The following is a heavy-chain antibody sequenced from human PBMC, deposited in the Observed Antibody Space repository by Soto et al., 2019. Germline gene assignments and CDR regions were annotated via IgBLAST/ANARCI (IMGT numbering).Heavy chain of an antibody. CDR2: TIPILDIT. J-gene: IGHJ3*02. D-gene: IGHD3-22*01. CDR3: ARGGDGSGSESVFDI. CDR1: GGTFSSYA. Sequence: SVKVSCKASGGTFSSYAITWVRQAPGQGLEWMGRTIPILDITDYAQKFQGRVSITADKSTTTAYMELSSLKFEDTAVYYCARGGDGSGSESVFDIWGQGTMVTVSS. V-gene: IGHV1-69*04.